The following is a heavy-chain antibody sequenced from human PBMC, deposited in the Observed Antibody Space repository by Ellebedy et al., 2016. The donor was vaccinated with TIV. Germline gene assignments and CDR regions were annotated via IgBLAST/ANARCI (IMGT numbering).Heavy chain of an antibody. CDR1: GYTFGTYG. D-gene: IGHD1-26*01. CDR3: ARGEVLLDY. J-gene: IGHJ4*02. Sequence: AASVKVSCKTSGYTFGTYGITWVRQAPGQGLDWVGWIAPNDGRTNYAQKLQGRVTITTDTSTSTAYMELRSLRSEDTAVYYCARGEVLLDYWGQGTLVTVSS. CDR2: IAPNDGRT. V-gene: IGHV1-18*01.